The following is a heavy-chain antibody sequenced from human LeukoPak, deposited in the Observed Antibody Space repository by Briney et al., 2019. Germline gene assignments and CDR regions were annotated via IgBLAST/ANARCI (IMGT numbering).Heavy chain of an antibody. V-gene: IGHV1-46*01. CDR1: GYTFTSYY. CDR3: ARENYGSGSYYGDY. Sequence: ASVKVSCKASGYTFTSYYMHWVRQAPGQGLEWMGIINPSGGSTSYAQKFQGRVTITADKSTSTAYMELSSLRSEDTAVYYCARENYGSGSYYGDYWGQGTLVTVSS. D-gene: IGHD3-10*01. J-gene: IGHJ4*02. CDR2: INPSGGST.